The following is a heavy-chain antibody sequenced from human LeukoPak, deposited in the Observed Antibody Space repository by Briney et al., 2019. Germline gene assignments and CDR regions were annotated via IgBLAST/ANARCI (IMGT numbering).Heavy chain of an antibody. CDR2: ISSSSSYI. J-gene: IGHJ4*02. CDR1: GFPFSDYA. D-gene: IGHD5-12*01. V-gene: IGHV3-21*01. Sequence: PGGSLRLSCAASGFPFSDYAMSWVRQAPGKGLEWVSSISSSSSYIYYADSMKGRFTISRDNAKNSLYLQMNSLRAEDTAIYYCAHSSGYAYGLDYWGQGTLVTVSS. CDR3: AHSSGYAYGLDY.